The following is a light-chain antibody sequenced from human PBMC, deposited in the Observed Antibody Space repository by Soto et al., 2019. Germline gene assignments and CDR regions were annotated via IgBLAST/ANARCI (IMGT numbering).Light chain of an antibody. V-gene: IGKV4-1*01. CDR2: WAS. CDR3: QQYYSTLPYT. Sequence: DIVMTQSPDSLAVSLGERATISCKSSQSLLYRANNKNYLAWYQQKPGQPPKMLIYWASIRESGIPDRVSGSGSGTDFTLTINNLQAEDVAVYYCQQYYSTLPYTFGQGTKLEIK. J-gene: IGKJ2*01. CDR1: QSLLYRANNKNY.